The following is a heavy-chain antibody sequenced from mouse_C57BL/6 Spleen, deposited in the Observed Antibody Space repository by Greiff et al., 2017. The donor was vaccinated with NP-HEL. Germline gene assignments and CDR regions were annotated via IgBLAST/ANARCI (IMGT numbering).Heavy chain of an antibody. V-gene: IGHV1-69*01. D-gene: IGHD1-1*01. CDR2: IDPSDSYT. CDR3: ARRGGSSYYWYFDV. Sequence: QVQLQQSGAELVMPGASVKLSCKASGYTFTSYWMHWVKQRPGQGLEWIGEIDPSDSYTNYNQKFKGKSTLTVDQSSSTAYMQLSSLTSEDSAVYYCARRGGSSYYWYFDVWGTGTTVTVSS. J-gene: IGHJ1*03. CDR1: GYTFTSYW.